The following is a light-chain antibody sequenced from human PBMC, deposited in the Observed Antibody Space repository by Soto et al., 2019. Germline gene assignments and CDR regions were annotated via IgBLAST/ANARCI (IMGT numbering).Light chain of an antibody. Sequence: QLVLTQSPSAYASLVASVKLTCILSSGHSSYAIAWHQQQPEKGPRYLMKLNSDGSHSKGDGIPDRFSGSSSGAERYLTISSLQSEDEADYYCQTWGTGIQVFGGGTKLTVL. V-gene: IGLV4-69*01. J-gene: IGLJ3*02. CDR3: QTWGTGIQV. CDR2: LNSDGSH. CDR1: SGHSSYA.